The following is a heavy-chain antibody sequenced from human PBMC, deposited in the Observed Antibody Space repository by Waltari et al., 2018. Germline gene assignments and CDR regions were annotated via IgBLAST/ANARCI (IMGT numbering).Heavy chain of an antibody. CDR2: MNANRGNT. CDR1: GYTFTSHD. Sequence: QVQLVQSGAEVKKPGASVKVSCKASGYTFTSHDINWVRQATGQGLEWMGGMNANRGNTGYAQKFQGRVPMTRNTARSTAYIGLSSLRSEDTAVYYWARPVRGRPDAFDIWGQGTMVTVSS. CDR3: ARPVRGRPDAFDI. D-gene: IGHD3-10*01. V-gene: IGHV1-8*01. J-gene: IGHJ3*02.